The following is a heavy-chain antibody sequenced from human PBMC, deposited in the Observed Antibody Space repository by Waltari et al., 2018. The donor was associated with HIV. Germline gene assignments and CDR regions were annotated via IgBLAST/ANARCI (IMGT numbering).Heavy chain of an antibody. CDR2: ISRSSSTI. V-gene: IGHV3-48*01. Sequence: EVQLVESGGGLVQPGGSLRLSCSASGFTFTSYGMNWVRQAPGKGVEGVSFISRSSSTIDYANSGKGRFTISRDNAKNSLYLQMNSLRAEDTAVYYGARETYYYDSSGPYLDDWGQGTLVTVSS. CDR1: GFTFTSYG. J-gene: IGHJ4*02. D-gene: IGHD3-22*01. CDR3: ARETYYYDSSGPYLDD.